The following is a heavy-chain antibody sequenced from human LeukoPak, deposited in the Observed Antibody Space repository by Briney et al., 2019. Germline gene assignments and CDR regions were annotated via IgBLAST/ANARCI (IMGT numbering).Heavy chain of an antibody. CDR1: GGSISSYY. CDR3: ARHRPPGDWSAFDY. V-gene: IGHV4-59*08. Sequence: SETLSLTCTVSGGSISSYYWSWIRQPPGKGLEWIGYIYYSGGTNYNPSLKSRVTISVDTSKNQFSLKLSSVTAADTAVYYCARHRPPGDWSAFDYWGQGTLVTVSS. CDR2: IYYSGGT. D-gene: IGHD2-21*02. J-gene: IGHJ4*02.